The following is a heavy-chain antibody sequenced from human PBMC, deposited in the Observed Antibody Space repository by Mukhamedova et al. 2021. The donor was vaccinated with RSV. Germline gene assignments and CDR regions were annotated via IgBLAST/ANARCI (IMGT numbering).Heavy chain of an antibody. Sequence: VRQAPGKGLEWVSGIDGSGGSTYYADSAKGRFTISRDNSKNTLYLHMNSLRAEDTAIYYCAKYMPGSGWKDWGQGTLVNVSS. CDR2: IDGSGGST. D-gene: IGHD6-19*01. V-gene: IGHV3-23*01. CDR3: AKYMPGSGWKD. J-gene: IGHJ4*02.